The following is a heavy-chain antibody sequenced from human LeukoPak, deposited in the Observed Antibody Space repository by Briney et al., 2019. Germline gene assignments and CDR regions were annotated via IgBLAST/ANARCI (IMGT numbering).Heavy chain of an antibody. D-gene: IGHD3-16*02. J-gene: IGHJ3*02. CDR3: ARWGPYYDYVWGCYRYSAFDI. Sequence: PSETLSLTCAVYGGSFSGYYWSWIRQPPGKGLEWIGEINHSGSTNYNPSLKSRVTISVDTSKNQFSLKLSSVTAADTAVYYCARWGPYYDYVWGCYRYSAFDIWGQGTMVTVSS. CDR2: INHSGST. CDR1: GGSFSGYY. V-gene: IGHV4-34*01.